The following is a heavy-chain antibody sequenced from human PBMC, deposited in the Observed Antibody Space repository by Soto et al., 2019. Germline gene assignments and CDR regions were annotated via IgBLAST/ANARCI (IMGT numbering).Heavy chain of an antibody. J-gene: IGHJ2*01. CDR3: ARGAGYYVSGSRFWFFDL. CDR1: GGPFSGYY. D-gene: IGHD3-10*01. V-gene: IGHV4-34*01. Sequence: QVQLQQWGAGLLKPSETLSLTCAVYGGPFSGYYWSWIRQPPGKGLEWIGEISHSGSANYNPSLKSRVTISVDTSKNPFSLKLNSVTAADTAVYYCARGAGYYVSGSRFWFFDLWGRGTLVTVSS. CDR2: ISHSGSA.